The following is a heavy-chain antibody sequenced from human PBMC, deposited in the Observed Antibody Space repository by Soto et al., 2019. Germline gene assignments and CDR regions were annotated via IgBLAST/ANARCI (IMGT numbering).Heavy chain of an antibody. CDR3: ARCSAGYCSGDTCKEGP. Sequence: ASVKVSCKASGYTFTSFDINWVRQATGQGLEWMGWMNSNSGNTGYAQKFQGRVTMTRDTSISTAYMELSSLTSEDTAVYYCARCSAGYCSGDTCKEGPWGKGTLVTVAS. J-gene: IGHJ5*02. CDR2: MNSNSGNT. CDR1: GYTFTSFD. V-gene: IGHV1-8*01. D-gene: IGHD2-15*01.